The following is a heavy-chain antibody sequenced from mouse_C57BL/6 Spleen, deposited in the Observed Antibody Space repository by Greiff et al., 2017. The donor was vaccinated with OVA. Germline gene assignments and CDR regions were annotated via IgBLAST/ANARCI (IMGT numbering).Heavy chain of an antibody. V-gene: IGHV1-63*01. CDR1: GYTFTNYW. CDR3: ARSLDYDPYYFDY. J-gene: IGHJ2*01. CDR2: IYPGGGYT. D-gene: IGHD2-4*01. Sequence: QVQLKESGAELVRPGTSVKMSCKASGYTFTNYWIGWAKQRPGHGLEWIGDIYPGGGYTNYNEKFKGKATLTADKSSSTAYMQFSSLTSEDSAIYYCARSLDYDPYYFDYWGQGTTLTVSS.